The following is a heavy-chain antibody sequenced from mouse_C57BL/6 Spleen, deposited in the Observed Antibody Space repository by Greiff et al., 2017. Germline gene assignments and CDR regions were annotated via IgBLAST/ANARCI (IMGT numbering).Heavy chain of an antibody. D-gene: IGHD4-1*01. J-gene: IGHJ2*01. Sequence: QVQLQQPGAELVKPGASVKLSCKASGYTFTSYWMHWVKQRPGQGLEWIGMIHPNSGSTNYNEKFKSKATLTVDKSSSTAYMLLSSLTSEDSAVYYCAFQLTGTKDYWGQGTTLTVSS. V-gene: IGHV1-64*01. CDR1: GYTFTSYW. CDR2: IHPNSGST. CDR3: AFQLTGTKDY.